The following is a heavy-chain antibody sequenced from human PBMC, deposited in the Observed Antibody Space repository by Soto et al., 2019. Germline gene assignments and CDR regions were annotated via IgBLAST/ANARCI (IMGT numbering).Heavy chain of an antibody. V-gene: IGHV4-39*01. CDR3: ARHWYYDFWSGTYWFDP. J-gene: IGHJ5*02. Sequence: SETLSLTYTVSGGSISSSSYYWGWIRQPPGKGLEWIGSIYYSGSTYYNPSLKSRVTISVDTSKNQFSLKLSSVTAADTAVYYCARHWYYDFWSGTYWFDPWGQGTLVTVSS. CDR2: IYYSGST. D-gene: IGHD3-3*01. CDR1: GGSISSSSYY.